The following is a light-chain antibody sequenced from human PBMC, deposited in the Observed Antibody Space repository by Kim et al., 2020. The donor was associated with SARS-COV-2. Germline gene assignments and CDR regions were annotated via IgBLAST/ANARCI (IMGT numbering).Light chain of an antibody. J-gene: IGKJ2*03. CDR3: QQYRSSPYS. CDR2: ETF. V-gene: IGKV3-20*01. Sequence: FYPGKRATLSWGHRQSDESIMLAWYQQKPGQAPSLLIYETFKRVARSPDRFRGSGSGTDFTLTISRAEPEDIAMYYGQQYRSSPYSFGQGTKLEF. CDR1: QSDESIM.